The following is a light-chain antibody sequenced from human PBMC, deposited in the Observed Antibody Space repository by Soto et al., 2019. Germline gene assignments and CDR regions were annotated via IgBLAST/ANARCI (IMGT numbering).Light chain of an antibody. Sequence: DNQMTQSPSTLSASVGDRVTITCRASQSIGSWLAWYKQTPGKAPKLLIYKATSLQSGVPSRFSGSGSGTEFTLTISCLQPDDFATYYCQQYNTYPSSFGQGTKLDIK. CDR1: QSIGSW. CDR3: QQYNTYPSS. J-gene: IGKJ2*01. CDR2: KAT. V-gene: IGKV1-5*03.